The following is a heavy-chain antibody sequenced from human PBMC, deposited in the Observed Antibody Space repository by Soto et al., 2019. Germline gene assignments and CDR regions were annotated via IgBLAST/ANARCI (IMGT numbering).Heavy chain of an antibody. CDR1: GFTFSSYA. Sequence: PGGSLRLSCAASGFTFSSYAMHWVRQAPGKGLEWVAVISYDGSNKYYADSVKGRFTISRDNSKNTLYLQMNSLRAEDTAVYYCASVGNTYYDILTGYSTALDYWGQGTLVTVS. V-gene: IGHV3-30-3*01. J-gene: IGHJ4*02. CDR3: ASVGNTYYDILTGYSTALDY. D-gene: IGHD3-9*01. CDR2: ISYDGSNK.